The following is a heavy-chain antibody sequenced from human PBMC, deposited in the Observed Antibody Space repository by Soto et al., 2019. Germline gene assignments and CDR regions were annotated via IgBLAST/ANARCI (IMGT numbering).Heavy chain of an antibody. D-gene: IGHD1-7*01. Sequence: GASVKVSCKASGYTFSNFAMHWVRQAPGQRLEWMGWINPGNWNTKYSQKFQGRVTITRDTSASTAYMELSSLRSEDTAVYYCAGVLRQSELRRVYYYGMDVWGQGTTVTVSS. J-gene: IGHJ6*02. V-gene: IGHV1-3*01. CDR3: AGVLRQSELRRVYYYGMDV. CDR2: INPGNWNT. CDR1: GYTFSNFA.